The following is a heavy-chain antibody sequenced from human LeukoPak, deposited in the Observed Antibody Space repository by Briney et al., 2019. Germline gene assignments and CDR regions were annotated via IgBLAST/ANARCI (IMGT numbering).Heavy chain of an antibody. CDR1: GYTFTGYY. D-gene: IGHD2-15*01. CDR2: INPSGGST. Sequence: ASVKVSCKASGYTFTGYYMHWVRQAPGQGLEWMGIINPSGGSTSYAQKFQGRVTMTRDMSTSTVYMELSSLRSEDTAVYYCAREGGYCSGGSCYRPLYYYYMDVWGKGTTVTVSS. CDR3: AREGGYCSGGSCYRPLYYYYMDV. J-gene: IGHJ6*03. V-gene: IGHV1-46*01.